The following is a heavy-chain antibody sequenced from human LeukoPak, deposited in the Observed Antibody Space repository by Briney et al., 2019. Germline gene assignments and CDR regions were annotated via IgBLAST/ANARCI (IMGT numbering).Heavy chain of an antibody. Sequence: GGSLRLSCAASGFTLSSYGMHWVRQAPGKGLEWVAVISYDGSNKYYADSVKGRFTISRDNSKNTLYLQMNSLRAEDTAVYYCAKPYYGDYYFDYWGQGTLVTVSS. CDR2: ISYDGSNK. CDR3: AKPYYGDYYFDY. V-gene: IGHV3-30*18. D-gene: IGHD4-17*01. CDR1: GFTLSSYG. J-gene: IGHJ4*02.